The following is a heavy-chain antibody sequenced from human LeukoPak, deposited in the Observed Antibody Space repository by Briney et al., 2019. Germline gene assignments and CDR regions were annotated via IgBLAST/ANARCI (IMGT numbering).Heavy chain of an antibody. Sequence: PGGSLRLSCAASGFTFSSYGMHWVRQAPGKGLEWVAFIRYDGSNKYYADSVKGRLTISRDNSKNTLYLQMNSLRAEDTAVYYCAKDPHPFRGVIVFFDYWGQGTLVTVSS. CDR2: IRYDGSNK. J-gene: IGHJ4*02. D-gene: IGHD3-10*01. V-gene: IGHV3-30*02. CDR3: AKDPHPFRGVIVFFDY. CDR1: GFTFSSYG.